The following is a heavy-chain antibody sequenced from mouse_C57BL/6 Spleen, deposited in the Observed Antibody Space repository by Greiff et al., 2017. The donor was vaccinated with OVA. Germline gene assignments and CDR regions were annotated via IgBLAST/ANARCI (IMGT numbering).Heavy chain of an antibody. V-gene: IGHV1-82*01. D-gene: IGHD1-1*01. CDR2: IYPGDGDT. J-gene: IGHJ2*01. CDR3: ARGSSQFDD. CDR1: GYAFSSSW. Sequence: VQLQQSGPELVKPGASVKISCKASGYAFSSSWMNWVKQRPGKGLEWIGRIYPGDGDTNYNGKFKGKDTLTADKSSSTAYMQLSSLTSEYSAVYFCARGSSQFDDWGQGTTLTVSS.